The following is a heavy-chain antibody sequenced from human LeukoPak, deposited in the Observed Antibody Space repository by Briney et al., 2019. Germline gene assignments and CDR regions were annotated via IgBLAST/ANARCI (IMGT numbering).Heavy chain of an antibody. J-gene: IGHJ4*02. Sequence: PSETLSLTCAVYGGSFSGYYWSWIRQPPGKGLEWIGEINHSGSTNYNPSLKSRVTISVDTSKNQFSLKLSSVTVADTAVYYCASHSSGWDFDYWGQGTLVTVSS. D-gene: IGHD6-19*01. CDR2: INHSGST. V-gene: IGHV4-34*01. CDR1: GGSFSGYY. CDR3: ASHSSGWDFDY.